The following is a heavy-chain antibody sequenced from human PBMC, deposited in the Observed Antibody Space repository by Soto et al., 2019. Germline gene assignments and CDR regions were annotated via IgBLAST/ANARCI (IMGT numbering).Heavy chain of an antibody. Sequence: EVQLVESGGGLVKPGGSLSLSCAASGFTFSSYSMNWVRQAPGKGLEWVSSISSSSSYIYYADSVKGRFIISRDNAKNSLYRQMNSLRAEDTAVYYCARDRGIAGHHLPFGYWGQGTLVTVSS. CDR2: ISSSSSYI. D-gene: IGHD6-13*01. V-gene: IGHV3-21*01. CDR1: GFTFSSYS. CDR3: ARDRGIAGHHLPFGY. J-gene: IGHJ4*02.